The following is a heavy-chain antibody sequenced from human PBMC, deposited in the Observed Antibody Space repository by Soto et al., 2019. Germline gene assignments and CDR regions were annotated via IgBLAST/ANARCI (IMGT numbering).Heavy chain of an antibody. CDR3: AGRIAAAGTNGWFDP. V-gene: IGHV4-30-2*01. D-gene: IGHD6-13*01. CDR2: IYHSGST. J-gene: IGHJ5*02. Sequence: SETLSLTCAVSGGSISSGGYSWSWIRQPPGKGLEWIGYIYHSGSTYYNPSLKSRVTISVDRSKNQFSLKLSSVTAADTAVYYCAGRIAAAGTNGWFDPWGQGTLVTVSS. CDR1: GGSISSGGYS.